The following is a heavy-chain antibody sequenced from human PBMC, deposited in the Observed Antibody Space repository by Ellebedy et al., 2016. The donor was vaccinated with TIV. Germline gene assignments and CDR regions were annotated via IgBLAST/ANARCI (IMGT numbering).Heavy chain of an antibody. Sequence: GESLKISCKGSGYRFISYWISWVRQMPGKGLEWMGRIDPSDSYTNYSPSFQGQVTISVDRSMSTAYLQWGSLKASDTAMYYCATSAFYSRWYYFDYWGQGTLVTVSS. CDR1: GYRFISYW. D-gene: IGHD6-13*01. CDR3: ATSAFYSRWYYFDY. J-gene: IGHJ4*02. CDR2: IDPSDSYT. V-gene: IGHV5-10-1*04.